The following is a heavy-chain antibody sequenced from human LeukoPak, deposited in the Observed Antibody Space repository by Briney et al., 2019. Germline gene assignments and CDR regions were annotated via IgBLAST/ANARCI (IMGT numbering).Heavy chain of an antibody. CDR1: GGSFSGYY. CDR2: INHSGST. V-gene: IGHV4-34*01. J-gene: IGHJ6*03. D-gene: IGHD6-6*01. Sequence: PSETLSLTCAVYGGSFSGYYWSWIRQPPGKGLEWIGEINHSGSTNYNPSLKSRVTISVDTSKNQFSLKLSSVTAADTAVYYCARALGSSVTHYYMDVWGKGTTVTVSS. CDR3: ARALGSSVTHYYMDV.